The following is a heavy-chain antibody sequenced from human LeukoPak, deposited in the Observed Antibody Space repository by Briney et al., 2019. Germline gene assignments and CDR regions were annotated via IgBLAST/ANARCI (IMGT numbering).Heavy chain of an antibody. V-gene: IGHV1-46*01. CDR3: ARDYYDPWDYYYGMDV. Sequence: ASVKVSCEASGYTFTSYYMHWVRQAPGQGLEWMGIINPSGGSTSYAQKFQGRVTMTRDTSTSTVYMELSSLRSEDTAVYYCARDYYDPWDYYYGMDVWGQGTTVTVSS. J-gene: IGHJ6*02. D-gene: IGHD3-22*01. CDR2: INPSGGST. CDR1: GYTFTSYY.